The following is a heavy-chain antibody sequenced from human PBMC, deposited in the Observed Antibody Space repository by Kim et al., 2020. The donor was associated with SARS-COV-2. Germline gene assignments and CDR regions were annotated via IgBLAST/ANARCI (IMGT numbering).Heavy chain of an antibody. V-gene: IGHV4-59*01. J-gene: IGHJ4*02. Sequence: NHNPSHKSRVTISVDPSKNQFSLKLSSGTAADTAVYYCARVHDYGDYFDYWGQGTLVTVSS. CDR3: ARVHDYGDYFDY. D-gene: IGHD4-17*01.